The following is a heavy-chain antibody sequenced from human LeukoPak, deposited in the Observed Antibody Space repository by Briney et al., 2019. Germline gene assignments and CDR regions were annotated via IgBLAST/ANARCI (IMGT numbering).Heavy chain of an antibody. Sequence: SETLSLTCAVYGGSFSGYYWSWIRQPPGKGLEWIGDINHSGSTNYNTSLKSRVTISVDTSKNQFSLKLSSVTAADTALYYCARGEDAYYASGNYRYWGQGTLVTVSS. J-gene: IGHJ4*02. V-gene: IGHV4-34*01. CDR3: ARGEDAYYASGNYRY. CDR2: INHSGST. D-gene: IGHD3-10*01. CDR1: GGSFSGYY.